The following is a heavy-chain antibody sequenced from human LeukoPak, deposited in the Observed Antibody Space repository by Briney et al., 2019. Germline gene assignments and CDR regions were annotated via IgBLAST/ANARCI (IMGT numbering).Heavy chain of an antibody. D-gene: IGHD6-13*01. CDR1: GFTFSSYS. J-gene: IGHJ4*02. Sequence: GVSLRLSRAASGFTFSSYSMNWVRQALGKGLEWVSSISSSSSYIYYGDSVKGRFTISRDNAKNSLYLQMNSLRAEDTAVYYCARVRGGGSSWESGFLDYWGQGTLVTVSS. CDR2: ISSSSSYI. V-gene: IGHV3-21*01. CDR3: ARVRGGGSSWESGFLDY.